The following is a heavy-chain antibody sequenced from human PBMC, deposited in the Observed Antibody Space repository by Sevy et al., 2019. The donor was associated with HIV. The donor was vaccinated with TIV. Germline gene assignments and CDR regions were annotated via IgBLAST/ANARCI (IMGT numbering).Heavy chain of an antibody. J-gene: IGHJ4*02. V-gene: IGHV3-11*01. CDR1: GFTFSDYY. D-gene: IGHD3-22*01. CDR2: ISSSGSTI. CDR3: ARDVNDSSGPIDY. Sequence: GGSLRLSCAASGFTFSDYYMSWIRQAPGKGLEWVSYISSSGSTIYYADSVKGRFTISRDNAKNSLYLQMNSLRAEDTALYYCARDVNDSSGPIDYWGQGTLVTVSS.